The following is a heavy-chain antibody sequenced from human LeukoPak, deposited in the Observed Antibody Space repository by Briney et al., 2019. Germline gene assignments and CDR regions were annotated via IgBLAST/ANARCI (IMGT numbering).Heavy chain of an antibody. Sequence: PGGSLRLPCVASGFTFNNYTMRWVRQAPGKGLEWVSAISGSGDSTYYADSVKGRFTISRDNSKNTLYLQMNSLRAEDTAVYYCARDGTYYGMDVWGQGTTVTVSS. CDR1: GFTFNNYT. CDR2: ISGSGDST. V-gene: IGHV3-23*01. D-gene: IGHD1-1*01. CDR3: ARDGTYYGMDV. J-gene: IGHJ6*02.